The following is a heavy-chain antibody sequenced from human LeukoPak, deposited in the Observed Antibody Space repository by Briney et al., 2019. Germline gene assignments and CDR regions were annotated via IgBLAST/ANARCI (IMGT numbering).Heavy chain of an antibody. V-gene: IGHV4-34*01. Sequence: SETLSLTCAVYGGSFSGYYWSWIRQPPGKGLEWIGEINHSGSTNYNPSLKSRVTISVDTSKNQFSLKLSSVTAADTAVYYCARAVFYYGSGKYNWFDPWGQGTLVTVSS. CDR1: GGSFSGYY. CDR2: INHSGST. D-gene: IGHD3-10*01. CDR3: ARAVFYYGSGKYNWFDP. J-gene: IGHJ5*02.